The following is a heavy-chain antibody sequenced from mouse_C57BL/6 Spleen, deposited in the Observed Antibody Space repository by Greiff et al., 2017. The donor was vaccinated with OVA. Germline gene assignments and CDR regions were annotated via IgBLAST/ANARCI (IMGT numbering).Heavy chain of an antibody. V-gene: IGHV1-50*01. D-gene: IGHD2-1*01. J-gene: IGHJ3*01. CDR2: IDPSDSYT. CDR1: GYTFTSYW. Sequence: VQLQQPGAELVKPGASVKLSCKASGYTFTSYWMQWVKQRPGQGLEWIGEIDPSDSYTNYNQKFKGKATLTVDTSSSTAYMQLSSLTSEDSAVYYCAREGLNYPFAYWGQGTLVTVSA. CDR3: AREGLNYPFAY.